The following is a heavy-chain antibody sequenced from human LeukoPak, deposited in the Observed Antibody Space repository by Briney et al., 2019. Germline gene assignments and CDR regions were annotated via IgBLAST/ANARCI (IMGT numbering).Heavy chain of an antibody. CDR3: ARVGYSSSYYFDY. CDR2: INAANGDT. V-gene: IGHV1-3*03. CDR1: GYTFTHYV. Sequence: ASVKVSCKASGYTFTHYVIHWVRQAPGQRLEWMAWINAANGDTKYSQDFQDRLTITRDTSATTAYMELSSLRSDDMAVYYCARVGYSSSYYFDYWGQGTLVSVSS. D-gene: IGHD4-11*01. J-gene: IGHJ4*02.